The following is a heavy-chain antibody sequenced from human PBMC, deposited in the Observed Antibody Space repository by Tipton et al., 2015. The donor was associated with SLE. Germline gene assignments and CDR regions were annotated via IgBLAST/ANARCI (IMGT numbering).Heavy chain of an antibody. D-gene: IGHD2-15*01. Sequence: QSGPEVKKPGASVKVSCKASGYTFTSYAMNWVRQAPGQGLEWMGWINTNTGNPTYAQGFTGRFVFSLDTSVSTAYLRISSLKAEDTAVYYCAGTRYCSGGSCSSWFDPWGQGTLVTVSS. J-gene: IGHJ5*02. CDR1: GYTFTSYA. CDR3: AGTRYCSGGSCSSWFDP. V-gene: IGHV7-4-1*02. CDR2: INTNTGNP.